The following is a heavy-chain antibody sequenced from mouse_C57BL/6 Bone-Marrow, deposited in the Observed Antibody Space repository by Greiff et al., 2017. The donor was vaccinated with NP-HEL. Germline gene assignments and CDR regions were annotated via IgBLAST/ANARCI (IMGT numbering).Heavy chain of an antibody. J-gene: IGHJ2*01. CDR1: GYAFSSSW. V-gene: IGHV1-82*01. Sequence: QVQLQQSGPELVKPGASVKISCKASGYAFSSSWMNWVKQRPGKGLEWIGRIYPGDGDTNYNGKFKGKATLTADKSSSTAYMQLSSLTSEDSAVYFCARVGSSHFDYWGQGTTLTVSS. D-gene: IGHD1-1*01. CDR2: IYPGDGDT. CDR3: ARVGSSHFDY.